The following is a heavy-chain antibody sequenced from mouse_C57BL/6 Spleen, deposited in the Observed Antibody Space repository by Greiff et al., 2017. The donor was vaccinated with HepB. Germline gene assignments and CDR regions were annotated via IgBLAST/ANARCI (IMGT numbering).Heavy chain of an antibody. CDR3: VRESGSSYAWFAY. D-gene: IGHD1-1*01. CDR2: MRSKSSNYAT. V-gene: IGHV10-3*01. CDR1: GFTFNTYA. Sequence: EVKVVESGGGLVQPKGSLKLSCAASGFTFNTYAMHWVRQAPGKGLEWVARMRSKSSNYATYYADSVKDRFTISRDDSQSMLYLQMNNLKTEDTAMYYCVRESGSSYAWFAYWGQGTLVTVSA. J-gene: IGHJ3*01.